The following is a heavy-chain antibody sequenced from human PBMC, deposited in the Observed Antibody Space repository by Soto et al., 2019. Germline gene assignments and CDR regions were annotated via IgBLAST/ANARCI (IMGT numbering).Heavy chain of an antibody. CDR3: ARDYRITFGGAPAD. CDR2: IKPSGGST. CDR1: GYTFTSYY. V-gene: IGHV1-46*01. D-gene: IGHD3-16*01. Sequence: QVQLVQSGAEVKKPGASVKVSCKASGYTFTSYYMHWVRQAPGQGLEWLGIIKPSGGSTRYAQKFQGRVTMTRDTSTSTVYMDLSSLRSEDTAVYYCARDYRITFGGAPADWGQGTLVTVSS. J-gene: IGHJ4*02.